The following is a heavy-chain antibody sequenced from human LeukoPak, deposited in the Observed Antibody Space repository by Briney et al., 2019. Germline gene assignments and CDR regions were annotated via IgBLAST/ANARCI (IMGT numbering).Heavy chain of an antibody. CDR3: ARVNGCGVGAINFDY. CDR2: INPNSGGT. J-gene: IGHJ4*02. V-gene: IGHV1-2*02. D-gene: IGHD1-26*01. CDR1: GYTFTGYH. Sequence: ASVKVSCKASGYTFTGYHMHWVRQAPGQGLEWMGWINPNSGGTNYAQKFQGRVTMTRDTSISTAYMELSRLRSDDTAVYYCARVNGCGVGAINFDYWGQGTLVTVSS.